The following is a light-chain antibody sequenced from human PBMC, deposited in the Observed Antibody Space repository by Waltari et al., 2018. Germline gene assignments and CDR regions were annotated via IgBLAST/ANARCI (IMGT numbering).Light chain of an antibody. CDR1: DPNIGAGSD. CDR3: QSYDRSLTGTWV. Sequence: QSVLTQPPSVSGAPGQRVTISCTGSDPNIGAGSDVHWYQQLPGTAPKLLIYGNANRPSGVPVRCAGSKSGTSDSRAITGLQAEDEAYYYFQSYDRSLTGTWVFGGGTRLTVL. CDR2: GNA. J-gene: IGLJ3*02. V-gene: IGLV1-40*01.